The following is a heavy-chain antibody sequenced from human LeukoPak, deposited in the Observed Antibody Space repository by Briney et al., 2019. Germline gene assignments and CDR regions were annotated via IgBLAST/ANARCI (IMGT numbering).Heavy chain of an antibody. Sequence: SETLSLTCTVSGGSISSYYWSWIRQPPGKGLEWIGYIYYSGSTNYNPSLKSRVTISVDTSKNQFSLKVSSVTAADTAVYYCASLTTADAFDIWGQGTMVTVSS. CDR1: GGSISSYY. CDR2: IYYSGST. V-gene: IGHV4-59*01. J-gene: IGHJ3*02. D-gene: IGHD3-22*01. CDR3: ASLTTADAFDI.